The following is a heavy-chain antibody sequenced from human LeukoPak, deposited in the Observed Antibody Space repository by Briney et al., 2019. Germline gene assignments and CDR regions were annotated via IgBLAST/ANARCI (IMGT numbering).Heavy chain of an antibody. D-gene: IGHD2-15*01. Sequence: PGGSLRLSCAASGLTFSNFGMTWVRQAPGKGPEWVGRIRSKTDGGTIEYAAPVKGRFTISRDDSKNTLYLQMNSLKTEDTAMYYCATAYCPSGSCIPWGQGTLVTVSS. CDR2: IRSKTDGGTI. J-gene: IGHJ4*02. CDR1: GLTFSNFG. V-gene: IGHV3-15*01. CDR3: ATAYCPSGSCIP.